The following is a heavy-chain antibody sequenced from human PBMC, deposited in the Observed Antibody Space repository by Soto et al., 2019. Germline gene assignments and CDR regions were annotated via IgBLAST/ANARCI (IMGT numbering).Heavy chain of an antibody. CDR3: ARDRSHFDY. CDR2: IWYDGSNK. J-gene: IGHJ4*02. V-gene: IGHV3-33*01. Sequence: QVQLVESGGGVVQPGRSLRLSCAASGFTFSSYGMHWVRQAPGKGLEWVAVIWYDGSNKYYADSVKGRFTISIDNSKNTLYLQMNSLRAEDTAVYYCARDRSHFDYWGQGTLVTVSS. CDR1: GFTFSSYG.